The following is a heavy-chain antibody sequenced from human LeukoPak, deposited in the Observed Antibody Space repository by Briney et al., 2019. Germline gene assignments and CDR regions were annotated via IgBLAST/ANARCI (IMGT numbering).Heavy chain of an antibody. CDR1: RFTFSSHG. D-gene: IGHD6-19*01. Sequence: PGGSLRLSCAASRFTFSSHGMHWVRQAPGKGLECVAYIRSDGSEIRYRDSVKGRFTISRDNAKTTLSLQMNSLRPDDTAVYYCAKVLHNGWGPFDYWGQGTLVTVSA. CDR3: AKVLHNGWGPFDY. J-gene: IGHJ4*01. V-gene: IGHV3-30*02. CDR2: IRSDGSEI.